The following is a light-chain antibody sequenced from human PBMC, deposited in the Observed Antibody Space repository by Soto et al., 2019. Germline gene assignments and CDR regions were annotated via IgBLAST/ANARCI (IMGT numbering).Light chain of an antibody. Sequence: IVLTQPPATLSLSPGERATLSCMASQSVSCCLVWYQQKPGQAPRLLIYDASNRVTGIPARFSGSGSGTDFTLTISSVEPEDFGVYYGLQRRILQYTVGQGTKVDIK. CDR1: QSVSCC. J-gene: IGKJ2*01. CDR2: DAS. CDR3: LQRRILQYT. V-gene: IGKV3-11*01.